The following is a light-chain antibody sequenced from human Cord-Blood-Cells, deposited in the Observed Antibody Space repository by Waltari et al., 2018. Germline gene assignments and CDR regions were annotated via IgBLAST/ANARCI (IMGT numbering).Light chain of an antibody. CDR3: QQYYSTPYT. J-gene: IGKJ2*01. V-gene: IGKV4-1*01. CDR2: WAS. CDR1: QSVLYSSNNKTY. Sequence: DIVMTQSPDSLAVSLGERATINCKSSQSVLYSSNNKTYLAWYQQKPGQPPKLLIYWASTPESGVPDRFSGSGSGTDFTLTISSLQAEDVAVYYCQQYYSTPYTFGQGTKLEIK.